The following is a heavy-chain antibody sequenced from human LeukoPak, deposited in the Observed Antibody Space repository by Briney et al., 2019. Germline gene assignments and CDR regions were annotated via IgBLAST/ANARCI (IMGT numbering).Heavy chain of an antibody. J-gene: IGHJ3*01. CDR2: IYSGGST. V-gene: IGHV3-66*01. Sequence: PGGSLRLSCAASGLTVSNNYMNWVRQAPGKGLEWVSVIYSGGSTHYADSVKGRFTISRDNSKKTLYLQMNSLRVEDTAVYYCVRATDWGQGTMVTVSS. CDR1: GLTVSNNY. CDR3: VRATD.